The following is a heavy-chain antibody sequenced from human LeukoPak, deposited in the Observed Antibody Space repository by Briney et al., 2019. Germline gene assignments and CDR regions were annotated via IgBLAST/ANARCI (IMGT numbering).Heavy chain of an antibody. Sequence: GGSLRLSCAASGFTFSSYGMHWVRQTPGKGLEWVAVIWYDGSNKYYADSVKGRFTISRDNSKNTLYPQMNSLRAEDTAVYYCAKESGGNCDYWGQGTLVTVSS. CDR1: GFTFSSYG. CDR3: AKESGGNCDY. V-gene: IGHV3-33*06. D-gene: IGHD4-23*01. J-gene: IGHJ4*02. CDR2: IWYDGSNK.